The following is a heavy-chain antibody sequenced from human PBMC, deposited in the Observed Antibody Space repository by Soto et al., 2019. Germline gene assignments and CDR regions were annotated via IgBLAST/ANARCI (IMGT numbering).Heavy chain of an antibody. V-gene: IGHV3-48*01. CDR2: ISFSGSTI. J-gene: IGHJ5*02. Sequence: PGGSLRLSCAASGFTFSAYSMNWVRQAPGKGLEWVSYISFSGSTIYYADSVKGRFTISRDNAKNSLYLQMNSLRAEDTAIYYCAGQIRFDPWGQGTLVTVSS. CDR1: GFTFSAYS. CDR3: AGQIRFDP.